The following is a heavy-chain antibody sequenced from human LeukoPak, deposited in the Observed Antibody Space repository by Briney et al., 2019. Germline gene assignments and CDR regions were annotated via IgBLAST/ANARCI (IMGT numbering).Heavy chain of an antibody. Sequence: PETLSLTCVLYAGSLSGYYCSWIRQPPGRGRGWIGEINHGVSTNYNPSLKSRVTISVDTTKNQFSLRLSSVTAADTAGYYGARTGWGLRPWKIYTYYFDYWGQGTLVTVSS. D-gene: IGHD2-21*02. CDR3: ARTGWGLRPWKIYTYYFDY. V-gene: IGHV4-34*01. J-gene: IGHJ4*02. CDR1: AGSLSGYY. CDR2: INHGVST.